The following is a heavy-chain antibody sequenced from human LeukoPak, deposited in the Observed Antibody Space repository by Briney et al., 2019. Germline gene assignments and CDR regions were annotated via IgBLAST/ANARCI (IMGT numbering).Heavy chain of an antibody. J-gene: IGHJ4*02. D-gene: IGHD3-9*01. CDR3: ARAVGSFDWLPLFDY. V-gene: IGHV4-61*02. CDR1: GDSISSGDYY. Sequence: SQTLSLTCTVSGDSISSGDYYWSWIRQPAGKGLEWIGRISSSGSTNYNPSLKSRVTISVDTSKNQFYLKLSSVTAADTAVYYCARAVGSFDWLPLFDYWGQGTLVTVSS. CDR2: ISSSGST.